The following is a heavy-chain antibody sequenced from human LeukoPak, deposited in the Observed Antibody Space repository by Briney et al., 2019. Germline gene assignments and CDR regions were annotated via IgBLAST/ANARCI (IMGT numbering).Heavy chain of an antibody. V-gene: IGHV3-33*01. Sequence: PGRSLTLSCAASGFTFSSNGMQWVRQAPGKGLEWVALIWYDGSKKYYADSVKGRFTISRDNSENTLYLQMNSLRAEDTAVYYCARMYCGGDCYNNWFDPWGQGTLVTVSS. CDR1: GFTFSSNG. D-gene: IGHD2-21*02. CDR3: ARMYCGGDCYNNWFDP. CDR2: IWYDGSKK. J-gene: IGHJ5*02.